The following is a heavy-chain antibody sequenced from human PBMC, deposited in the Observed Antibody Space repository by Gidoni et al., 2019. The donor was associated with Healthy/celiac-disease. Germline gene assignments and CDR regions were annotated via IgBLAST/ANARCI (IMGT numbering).Heavy chain of an antibody. V-gene: IGHV3-30*02. CDR2: IRYDGSNK. D-gene: IGHD2-15*01. J-gene: IGHJ4*02. CDR1: GFTFSSYG. CDR3: AKDLVAAFDY. Sequence: QVQLVESGGGVVQPGGSLRLSCAASGFTFSSYGMHWVRQAPGKGLEWVAFIRYDGSNKYYADSVKGRFTISRDNSKNTLYLQMNSLRAEDTAVYYCAKDLVAAFDYWGQGTLVTVSS.